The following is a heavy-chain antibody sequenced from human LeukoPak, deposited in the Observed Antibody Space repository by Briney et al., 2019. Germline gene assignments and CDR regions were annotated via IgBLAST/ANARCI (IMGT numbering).Heavy chain of an antibody. Sequence: GGSLRLSCAASGFTFSKFPMGWVRQAPGRGLEWVSAISASGDVTFYADSLKGRFTISRDNSKSTLYLQMNGLRAEDTAIFYCAKSLFTSATGTGRAFHIWGQGTRVTVSS. CDR1: GFTFSKFP. D-gene: IGHD1-1*01. CDR3: AKSLFTSATGTGRAFHI. J-gene: IGHJ3*02. CDR2: ISASGDVT. V-gene: IGHV3-23*01.